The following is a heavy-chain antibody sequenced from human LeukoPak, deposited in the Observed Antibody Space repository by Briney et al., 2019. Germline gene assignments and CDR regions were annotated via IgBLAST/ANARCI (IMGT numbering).Heavy chain of an antibody. D-gene: IGHD4-11*01. Sequence: QPGGSLRLSCAASGFTVSSNYMSWVRQAPGKGLEWVSVLYSGGGTYYADSVKGRFTISRDNSKNTLYLQMNNLRAEDAAVYYCARGSDVTWFDPWGQGTLVTVSS. CDR2: LYSGGGT. J-gene: IGHJ5*02. CDR1: GFTVSSNY. V-gene: IGHV3-53*01. CDR3: ARGSDVTWFDP.